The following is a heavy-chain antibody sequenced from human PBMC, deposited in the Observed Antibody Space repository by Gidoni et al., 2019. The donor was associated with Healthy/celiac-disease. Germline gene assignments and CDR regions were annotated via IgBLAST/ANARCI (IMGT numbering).Heavy chain of an antibody. D-gene: IGHD3-10*01. CDR3: ASGGLMVRGVTTSYNWFDP. CDR2: T. J-gene: IGHJ5*02. V-gene: IGHV4-4*09. Sequence: TNYNPSLKSRVTISVDTSKNQFSLKLSSVTAADTAVYYCASGGLMVRGVTTSYNWFDPWGQGTLVTVSS.